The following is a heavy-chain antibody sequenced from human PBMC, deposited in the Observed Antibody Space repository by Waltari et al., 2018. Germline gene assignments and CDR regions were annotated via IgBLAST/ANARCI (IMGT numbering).Heavy chain of an antibody. D-gene: IGHD3-22*01. CDR3: ARRGITYYYDSSGYYAGAFDI. CDR2: IYYSGST. V-gene: IGHV4-39*01. J-gene: IGHJ3*02. CDR1: GGSISSSSYY. Sequence: QLQLQESGPGLVKPSETLSLTCTVSGGSISSSSYYWGWIRQPPGKGLEWIGSIYYSGSTYYNPSRKSRVTISVDTSKNQFSLKLSSVTAADTAVYYCARRGITYYYDSSGYYAGAFDIWGQGTMVTVSS.